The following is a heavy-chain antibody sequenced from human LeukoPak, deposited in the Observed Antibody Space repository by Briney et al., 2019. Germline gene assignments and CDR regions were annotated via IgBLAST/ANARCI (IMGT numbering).Heavy chain of an antibody. J-gene: IGHJ6*03. CDR1: GGTFNSYA. Sequence: SVKVSCKASGGTFNSYAISWARQAPGQGLEWMGGIMPLFGTANYAQEFQGRVTFTTDESASTAYMEVSSLRSEDTAVYYCASGSLGDGYGVGDYYQYMDVWGKGTTVTVSS. V-gene: IGHV1-69*05. CDR2: IMPLFGTA. CDR3: ASGSLGDGYGVGDYYQYMDV. D-gene: IGHD5-24*01.